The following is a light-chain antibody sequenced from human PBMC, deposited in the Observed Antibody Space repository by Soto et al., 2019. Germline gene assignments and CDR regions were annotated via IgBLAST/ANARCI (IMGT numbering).Light chain of an antibody. J-gene: IGKJ1*01. CDR2: HTS. CDR3: HQRQSWPRT. V-gene: IGKV3-11*01. CDR1: QSVSTY. Sequence: EIVITQSPAPISLSPGERAALSGRASQSVSTYLAWYQQKPGQAPRLLIYHTSNRATGIPARFSGSGSGTDFTLTISSLEPEDFAVYYCHQRQSWPRTFGQGTKVDIK.